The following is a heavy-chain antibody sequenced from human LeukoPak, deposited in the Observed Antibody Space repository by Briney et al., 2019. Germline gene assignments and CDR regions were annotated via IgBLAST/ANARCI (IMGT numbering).Heavy chain of an antibody. D-gene: IGHD6-19*01. CDR1: GFTFSSYE. CDR3: ARLERRQWLENYYYHYMDV. J-gene: IGHJ6*03. CDR2: ISSSGSTI. V-gene: IGHV3-48*03. Sequence: AGGSLRLSCAASGFTFSSYEMNWVRQAPGKGLEWVSYISSSGSTIYYAGSVKGRFTISRDNAKNSLYLQMNSLRAEDTAVYYCARLERRQWLENYYYHYMDVWGKGTTVTISS.